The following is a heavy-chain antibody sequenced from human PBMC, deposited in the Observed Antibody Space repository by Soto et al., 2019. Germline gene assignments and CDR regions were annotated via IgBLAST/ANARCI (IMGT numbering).Heavy chain of an antibody. CDR3: AKEDTSSGSLDY. D-gene: IGHD6-19*01. J-gene: IGHJ4*02. CDR2: ISDSGATT. Sequence: GGSLRLSCAASGFPFGGNAMSWVRQAPGKGLEWVSGISDSGATTYYADSVRGRFTISRDNSKNTLYLQMKSLRAEDSASYYCAKEDTSSGSLDYWGQGALVTVS. V-gene: IGHV3-23*01. CDR1: GFPFGGNA.